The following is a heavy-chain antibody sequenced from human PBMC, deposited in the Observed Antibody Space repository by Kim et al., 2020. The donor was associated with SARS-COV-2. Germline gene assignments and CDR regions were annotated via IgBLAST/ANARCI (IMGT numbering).Heavy chain of an antibody. CDR2: INTDSGGP. CDR3: ARGEKTDFWSGSPFDA. J-gene: IGHJ5*02. D-gene: IGHD3-3*01. CDR1: GYTFTDYY. V-gene: IGHV1-2*02. Sequence: ASVKVSCKPLGYTFTDYYIHWVRQAPGQGLEWVAWINTDSGGPNYAAKFQGRVTVTRDTSISTAYMEMRDLTPDDTAVYFCARGEKTDFWSGSPFDAWGRG.